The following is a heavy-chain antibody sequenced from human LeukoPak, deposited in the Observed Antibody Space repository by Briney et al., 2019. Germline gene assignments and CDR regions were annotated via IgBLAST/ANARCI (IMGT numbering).Heavy chain of an antibody. J-gene: IGHJ3*02. Sequence: GESLKISCKGSGYSFTNYWIGWVRQMPGKGLEWMGIIYPGDSDTRYSPSFRGQVTISADKSISTAYLQWSSLKASDTAMYYCARRTVTTVDAFDIWGQGTMVTVSS. CDR3: ARRTVTTVDAFDI. CDR2: IYPGDSDT. D-gene: IGHD4-23*01. V-gene: IGHV5-51*01. CDR1: GYSFTNYW.